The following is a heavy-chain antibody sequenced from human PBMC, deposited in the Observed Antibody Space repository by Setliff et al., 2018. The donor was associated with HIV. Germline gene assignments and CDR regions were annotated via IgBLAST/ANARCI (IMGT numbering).Heavy chain of an antibody. D-gene: IGHD3-22*01. CDR2: IYYSGST. V-gene: IGHV4-31*03. Sequence: NPLETLSLTCTVSGGYISSGGYCWSWIRQHPGKGLEWIGYIYYSGSTHYNPSLKSRLTISLDTSKSQFSLNLRSVTAADTAVYYCARDLSTDSSGPYYHMDVWGRGTTVTVSS. J-gene: IGHJ6*03. CDR3: ARDLSTDSSGPYYHMDV. CDR1: GGYISSGGYC.